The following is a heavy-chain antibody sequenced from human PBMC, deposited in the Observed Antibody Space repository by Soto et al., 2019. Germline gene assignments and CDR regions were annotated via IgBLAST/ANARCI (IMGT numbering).Heavy chain of an antibody. CDR3: ARGTYYYDSSGYYYYYYGMDV. J-gene: IGHJ6*02. CDR1: GYTFTSYY. Sequence: ASVKVSCKVSGYTFTSYYMHWVRQAPGQGLEWMGIINPSGGSTSYAQKFQGRVTMTRDTSTSTVYMELSSLRSEDTAVYYCARGTYYYDSSGYYYYYYGMDVWGQGTTVTVSS. V-gene: IGHV1-46*01. CDR2: INPSGGST. D-gene: IGHD3-22*01.